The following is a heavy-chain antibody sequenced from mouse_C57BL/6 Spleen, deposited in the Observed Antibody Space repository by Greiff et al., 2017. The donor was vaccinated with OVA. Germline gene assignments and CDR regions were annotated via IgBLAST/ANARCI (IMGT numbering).Heavy chain of an antibody. V-gene: IGHV1-80*01. Sequence: QVQLQQSGAELVKPGASVKISCKASGYAFSSYWMNWVKQRPGKGLEWIGQIYPGDGDANYNGKFKGKATLTADKSSSTAYMQLSSLTSEDSAVYFCARWGGSSYVYAMDYWGQGTSVTVSS. J-gene: IGHJ4*01. CDR3: ARWGGSSYVYAMDY. CDR2: IYPGDGDA. D-gene: IGHD1-1*01. CDR1: GYAFSSYW.